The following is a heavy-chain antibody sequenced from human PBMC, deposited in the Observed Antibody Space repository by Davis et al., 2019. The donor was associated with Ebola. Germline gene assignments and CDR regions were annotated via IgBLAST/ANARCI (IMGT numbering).Heavy chain of an antibody. Sequence: SETLSLTCTVSGYFITSGYHWGCIRQPPGKGLEWIGCIYHSGTTYYNPSLKSPVTISVDTSKNQFSLKLSSVTAADTAVYYCARGGTYPYYYDHWGQGTPVTVSS. CDR1: GYFITSGYH. V-gene: IGHV4-38-2*02. CDR2: IYHSGTT. J-gene: IGHJ4*02. CDR3: ARGGTYPYYYDH. D-gene: IGHD1-26*01.